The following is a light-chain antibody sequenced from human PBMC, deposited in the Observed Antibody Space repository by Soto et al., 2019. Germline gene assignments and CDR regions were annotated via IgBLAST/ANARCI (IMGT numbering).Light chain of an antibody. CDR3: QQRSNWPT. CDR2: DAS. V-gene: IGKV3-11*01. Sequence: EIVLTQSPATLSLSPGERATLSCRASQSVSSYLAWYQQKPGQAPRLLIYDASNRATGIPGRFSGSGSGTDFTLTISSLEPEDVAVYYCQQRSNWPTFGQGTKVEIK. J-gene: IGKJ1*01. CDR1: QSVSSY.